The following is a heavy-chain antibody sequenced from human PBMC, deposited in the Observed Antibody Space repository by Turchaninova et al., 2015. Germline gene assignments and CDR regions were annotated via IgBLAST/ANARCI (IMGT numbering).Heavy chain of an antibody. CDR2: IIPIFGTA. V-gene: IGHV1-69*01. J-gene: IGHJ4*02. D-gene: IGHD3-9*01. CDR1: GGTFSSDA. Sequence: VPLVHAWAEVKKTGSSVKVSCKASGGTFSSDAIGWGGQAPGQGLEWMGGIIPIFGTANYAQKFQGRVTITADESTSTAYMELSSLRSEDTAVYYCATQRNYDISQPLDYWGQGTLVTVSS. CDR3: ATQRNYDISQPLDY.